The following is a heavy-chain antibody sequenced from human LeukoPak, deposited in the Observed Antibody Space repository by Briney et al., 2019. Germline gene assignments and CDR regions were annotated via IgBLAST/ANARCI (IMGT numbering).Heavy chain of an antibody. J-gene: IGHJ4*02. CDR3: ANEEWYRFDY. V-gene: IGHV3-7*03. CDR2: MDGGGSAT. D-gene: IGHD2-8*01. CDR1: GFAFNSYW. Sequence: GGSLRLSCAASGFAFNSYWMSWVRQTPGKGLEWVATMDGGGSATYYVDSVKGRFTITRDNAKNSLFLQMNSLRAEDTALYYCANEEWYRFDYWGQGTLVAVPS.